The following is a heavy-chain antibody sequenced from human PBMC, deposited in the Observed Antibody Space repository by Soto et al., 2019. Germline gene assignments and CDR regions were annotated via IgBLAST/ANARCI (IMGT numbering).Heavy chain of an antibody. V-gene: IGHV1-3*01. D-gene: IGHD1-26*01. Sequence: GAPVKVSCQASGYTFTSYAMHWVRPAPGQRLEWMGWINAGNGNTKYSQKFQGRVTITRDTSASTAYMELSSLRSEDTAVYYCARVGARYNWFDPRGQRTLVTVSS. CDR3: ARVGARYNWFDP. CDR1: GYTFTSYA. CDR2: INAGNGNT. J-gene: IGHJ5*02.